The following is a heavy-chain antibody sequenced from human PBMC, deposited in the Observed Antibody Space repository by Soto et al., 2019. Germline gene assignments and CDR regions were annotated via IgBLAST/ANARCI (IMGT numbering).Heavy chain of an antibody. CDR3: ARGLGSVVSYYYFDY. CDR2: INHSGST. D-gene: IGHD3-22*01. J-gene: IGHJ4*02. V-gene: IGHV4-34*01. CDR1: GGSFSGYY. Sequence: QVQLQQWGAGLLKPSETLSLTCAVYGGSFSGYYWSWIRQPPGKGLEWIGEINHSGSTNYNPSLKSRVTISVDTSKNQFSRKLSSVTAADTAVYYCARGLGSVVSYYYFDYWGQGTLVTVSS.